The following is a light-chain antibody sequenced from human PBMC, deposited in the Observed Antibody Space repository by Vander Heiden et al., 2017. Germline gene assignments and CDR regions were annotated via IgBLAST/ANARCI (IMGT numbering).Light chain of an antibody. V-gene: IGKV1-5*03. Sequence: DIQMTQSPSTLSAFLGDRVIITCRASQSISSWLAWYQQKPGKAPKLLIYKASSLQSGVPSRFSGSGSGTEFTLTIGSLQPDDFATYYCQHYNGYPWTFGQGTKVEIK. J-gene: IGKJ1*01. CDR1: QSISSW. CDR3: QHYNGYPWT. CDR2: KAS.